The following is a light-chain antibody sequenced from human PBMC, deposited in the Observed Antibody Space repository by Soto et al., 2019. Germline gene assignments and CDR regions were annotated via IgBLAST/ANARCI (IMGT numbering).Light chain of an antibody. V-gene: IGLV1-44*01. Sequence: QSVLTQPPSASGTPGQRVTISCSGSSSNIGTNTVHWYQQLPGTAPKLLIYSNNQRPSGVPDRFSGSKSGTSASLAISGLQSEDEADYYCAAWDDSLNGFVVFGGGTTLTVL. CDR1: SSNIGTNT. CDR2: SNN. CDR3: AAWDDSLNGFVV. J-gene: IGLJ2*01.